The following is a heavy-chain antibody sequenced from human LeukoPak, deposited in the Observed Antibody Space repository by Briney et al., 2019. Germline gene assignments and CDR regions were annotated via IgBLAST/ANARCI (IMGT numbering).Heavy chain of an antibody. J-gene: IGHJ4*02. D-gene: IGHD2-2*01. CDR1: GFTFSSYS. CDR2: ISSSSSYI. V-gene: IGHV3-21*01. CDR3: ARMAFDIVVVPAAPIDY. Sequence: GGSLRLSCAASGFTFSSYSMNWVRQAPGKGLEWVSSISSSSSYIYYADSVKGRFTISRDNAKNSLYLQMNSLRAEDTAVYYCARMAFDIVVVPAAPIDYWGQGTLVTVST.